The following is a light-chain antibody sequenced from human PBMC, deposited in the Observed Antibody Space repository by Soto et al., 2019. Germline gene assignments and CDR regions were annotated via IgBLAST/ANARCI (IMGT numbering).Light chain of an antibody. Sequence: QSALTQPASVSGSPGQSITISCTGTSSDIGGYDYVSWYQQHPGKAPKVMIYDVSNRPSGVSNRFSGSKSGNTASLTISGLQAEDEADYYCSSYRSSSTSVVSGGGTKLTVL. V-gene: IGLV2-14*01. CDR2: DVS. J-gene: IGLJ2*01. CDR3: SSYRSSSTSVV. CDR1: SSDIGGYDY.